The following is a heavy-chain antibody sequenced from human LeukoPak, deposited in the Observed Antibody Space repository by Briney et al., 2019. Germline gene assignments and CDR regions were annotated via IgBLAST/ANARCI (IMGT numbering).Heavy chain of an antibody. CDR2: IYNSGST. CDR1: GDSVSSSY. CDR3: AREGSGSYYNWFGP. J-gene: IGHJ5*02. Sequence: SETLSLTCTVSGDSVSSSYWSWIRQPPGKGLEWIGYIYNSGSTNYNPSLKSRVTISVDTSKNQFSLKLNSVTAADTAVYYCAREGSGSYYNWFGPWGQGTLVTVSS. V-gene: IGHV4-59*02. D-gene: IGHD3-10*01.